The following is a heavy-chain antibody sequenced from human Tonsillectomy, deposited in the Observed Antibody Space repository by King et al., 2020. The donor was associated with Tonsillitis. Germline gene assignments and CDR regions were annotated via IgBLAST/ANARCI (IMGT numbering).Heavy chain of an antibody. Sequence: QLQESGPGLVQPSETLSLTCSVSGGSISGFYWTWIRPPPGKGLEYIGYIYYGGNTNYNPSLKSRVTISVDTSKSQFSVRLSSVTAADTAVYYCARMWSTWYSDLWGRGTLVIVSS. CDR1: GGSISGFY. CDR2: IYYGGNT. V-gene: IGHV4-59*01. D-gene: IGHD3-3*01. J-gene: IGHJ2*01. CDR3: ARMWSTWYSDL.